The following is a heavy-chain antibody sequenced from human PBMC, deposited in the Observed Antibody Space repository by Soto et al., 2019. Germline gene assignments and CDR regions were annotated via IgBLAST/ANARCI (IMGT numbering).Heavy chain of an antibody. CDR3: ARDEGPYSSGCTGFEY. CDR1: VGSISSYY. CDR2: VYHTGNT. D-gene: IGHD6-19*01. Sequence: SETLSLTCTVSVGSISSYYWSWIRQPPGKGLECIGYVYHTGNTYYNPSLKSRVTISLDTSKNQVSLRLKSVTAADTAVYYCARDEGPYSSGCTGFEYWGQGTRVTVSS. J-gene: IGHJ4*02. V-gene: IGHV4-59*01.